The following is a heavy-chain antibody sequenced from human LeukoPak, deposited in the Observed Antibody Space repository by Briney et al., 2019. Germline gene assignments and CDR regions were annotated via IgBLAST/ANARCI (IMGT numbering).Heavy chain of an antibody. D-gene: IGHD6-13*01. CDR3: AKDIEPISSSWDASDV. Sequence: GGSLRLSCAASGFTLSSYAMSWVRQAAGKGLEWVSAIYGSGGSTYYADSVKGRFTISRDNSKNTLYLQMNSLRADDTAVYYCAKDIEPISSSWDASDVWGQGTMVTVSS. CDR1: GFTLSSYA. CDR2: IYGSGGST. V-gene: IGHV3-23*01. J-gene: IGHJ3*01.